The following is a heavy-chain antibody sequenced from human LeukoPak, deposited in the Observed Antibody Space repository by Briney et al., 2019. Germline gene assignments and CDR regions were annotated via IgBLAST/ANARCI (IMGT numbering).Heavy chain of an antibody. Sequence: GGSLRLSCAASGFTFDDYAMHWVRRAPGKGLEWVSGISWNSGSIGYADSVKGRFTISRDNAKNSLYLQTNSLRAEDTALYYCAKDMIAQYYDFWSGYFHYWGQGTLVTVSS. V-gene: IGHV3-9*01. CDR3: AKDMIAQYYDFWSGYFHY. D-gene: IGHD3-3*01. CDR1: GFTFDDYA. J-gene: IGHJ4*02. CDR2: ISWNSGSI.